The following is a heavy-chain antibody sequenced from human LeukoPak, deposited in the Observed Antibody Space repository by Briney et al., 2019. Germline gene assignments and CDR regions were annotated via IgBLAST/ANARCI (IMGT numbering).Heavy chain of an antibody. CDR3: ARATREAAAGNSPYYFDY. D-gene: IGHD6-13*01. CDR1: GGSFSGYY. Sequence: SETLSLTCAVYGGSFSGYYWSWIRQPPGKGLEWIGEINHSGSTNYNPSLKSRVTISVDTSKNQFSPKLSSVTAADTAVYYCARATREAAAGNSPYYFDYWGQGTLVTVSS. J-gene: IGHJ4*02. CDR2: INHSGST. V-gene: IGHV4-34*01.